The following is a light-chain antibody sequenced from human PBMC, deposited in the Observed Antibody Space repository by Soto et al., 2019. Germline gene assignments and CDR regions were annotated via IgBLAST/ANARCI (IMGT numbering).Light chain of an antibody. CDR2: GNS. V-gene: IGLV1-40*01. Sequence: QSVLTQPPSVSGAPGQRVTISCTGSSSNIGAGYDVHWYQQLPGTAPKLLIYGNSNRPSGVPDRFSGSKSRTSASLAITGLQAEDEGDYYCQSYDTSPSAVSGGGTKLTVL. CDR1: SSNIGAGYD. CDR3: QSYDTSPSAV. J-gene: IGLJ3*02.